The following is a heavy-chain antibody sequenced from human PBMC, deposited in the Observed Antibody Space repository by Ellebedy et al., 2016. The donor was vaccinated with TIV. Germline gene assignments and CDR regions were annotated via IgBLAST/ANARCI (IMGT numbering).Heavy chain of an antibody. CDR1: GFTFSSYA. V-gene: IGHV3-23*01. J-gene: IGHJ4*02. CDR3: AKGRGGGSDSSAPRYYFDY. CDR2: ISSTGSRT. Sequence: GESLKISCAASGFTFSSYAMSWVRQAPGKGLEWVSTISSTGSRTYYADSVGGRFIISRDNSKKTLYLQMNSLRAEETAVYNCAKGRGGGSDSSAPRYYFDYWGLGTLVTASS. D-gene: IGHD3-22*01.